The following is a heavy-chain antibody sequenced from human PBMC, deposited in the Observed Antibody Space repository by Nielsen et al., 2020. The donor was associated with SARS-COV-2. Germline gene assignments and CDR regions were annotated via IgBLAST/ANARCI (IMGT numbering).Heavy chain of an antibody. CDR1: GGSISSGDYY. D-gene: IGHD3-16*02. CDR2: IYYSGST. J-gene: IGHJ4*02. Sequence: SETLSLTCTVSGGSISSGDYYWSWIRQPPGKGLEWIGYIYYSGSTYYNPSLKSRVTISVDTSKNQFSLKLSSVTAADTAVYYCARALRGLGELSFDYWGQGTLVTVSS. CDR3: ARALRGLGELSFDY. V-gene: IGHV4-30-4*02.